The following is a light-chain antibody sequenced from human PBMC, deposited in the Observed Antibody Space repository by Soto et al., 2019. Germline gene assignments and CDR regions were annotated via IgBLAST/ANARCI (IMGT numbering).Light chain of an antibody. V-gene: IGKV1-27*01. J-gene: IGKJ1*01. CDR2: AAS. CDR3: QRYNRAPRT. Sequence: DFQMTQSPSSLSASVGDRVTITCRASQGISRYLAWYQQKPGKVPKLLISAASTLQSGVPSRFSGSGSGTDFTLTISSLQTEDVATYYCQRYNRAPRTFGQGTQVELK. CDR1: QGISRY.